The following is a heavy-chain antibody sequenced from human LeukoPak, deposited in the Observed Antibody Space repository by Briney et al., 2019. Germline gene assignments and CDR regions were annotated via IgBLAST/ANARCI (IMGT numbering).Heavy chain of an antibody. J-gene: IGHJ3*02. CDR2: ISWNSGSI. CDR3: AREREGYAFDI. V-gene: IGHV3-9*01. D-gene: IGHD5-24*01. Sequence: GGSLRLSCAASGFTFDDYAMHWVRQAPGKGLEWVSGISWNSGSIGYADSVKGRFTISRDNSENSLYLQMSSLRPEDTAVYYCAREREGYAFDIWGQGTLVTVSS. CDR1: GFTFDDYA.